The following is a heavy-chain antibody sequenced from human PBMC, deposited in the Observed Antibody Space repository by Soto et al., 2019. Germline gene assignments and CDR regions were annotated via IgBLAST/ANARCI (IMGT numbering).Heavy chain of an antibody. CDR2: ISWNSGTK. V-gene: IGHV3-9*01. J-gene: IGHJ4*02. CDR1: GFTFDGYA. D-gene: IGHD5-18*01. CDR3: AKELGGYSYGYELDY. Sequence: EVQLVDSGGGLVQPGRSLRLSCAASGFTFDGYAMHWVRQAPGKGLEWVSSISWNSGTKGYADSVKGRFTISRDNAKNCLYLQMDSLRAEDTALYYCAKELGGYSYGYELDYWGQGTLVTVSS.